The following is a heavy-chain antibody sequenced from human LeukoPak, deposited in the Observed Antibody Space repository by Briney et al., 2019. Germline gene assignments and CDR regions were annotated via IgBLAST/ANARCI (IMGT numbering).Heavy chain of an antibody. J-gene: IGHJ3*02. Sequence: GGSLRLSCAASGFTFSSYWMHWVRQAPGKGLVWVSRINSGGSSTSYADSVKGRFTISRDNAKNTLYLQMNSLRAEDTAVYYCATPTDYYDSSGYYSLAFDIWGQGTMVTVSS. CDR1: GFTFSSYW. D-gene: IGHD3-22*01. CDR2: INSGGSST. V-gene: IGHV3-74*01. CDR3: ATPTDYYDSSGYYSLAFDI.